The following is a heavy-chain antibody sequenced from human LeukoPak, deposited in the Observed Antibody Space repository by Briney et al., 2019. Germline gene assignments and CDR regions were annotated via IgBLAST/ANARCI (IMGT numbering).Heavy chain of an antibody. CDR2: INPNSGGT. D-gene: IGHD3-3*01. Sequence: ASVKVSCKASGYTFTGYYMHWVRQAPGQGLEWMGWINPNSGGTNYAQKFQGGVTMTRDTSISTAYMELSSLRSEDTAVYYCAISNRITIFGVVISYYYYMDVWGKGTTVTVSS. CDR3: AISNRITIFGVVISYYYYMDV. CDR1: GYTFTGYY. V-gene: IGHV1-2*02. J-gene: IGHJ6*03.